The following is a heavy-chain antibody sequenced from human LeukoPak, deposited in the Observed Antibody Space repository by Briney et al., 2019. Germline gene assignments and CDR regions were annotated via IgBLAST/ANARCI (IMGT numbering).Heavy chain of an antibody. V-gene: IGHV3-7*01. CDR3: ASGSSGWYS. Sequence: GGSLRLSCAASGFTFSNYWMNWVRQAPGKGMEWVAIIEKDGSEILYVDSVKGRFTISRDNSKNTLYLQMNSLRAEDTAVYYCASGSSGWYSWGQGTLVTVSS. CDR2: IEKDGSEI. CDR1: GFTFSNYW. D-gene: IGHD6-19*01. J-gene: IGHJ4*02.